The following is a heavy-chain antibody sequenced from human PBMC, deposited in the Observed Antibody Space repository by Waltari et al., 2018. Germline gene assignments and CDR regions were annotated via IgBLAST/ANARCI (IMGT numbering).Heavy chain of an antibody. Sequence: EVQLVESGGGLVQPGGSLRLSCAASGFTFSSYEMNWVRQAPGKGLEWVSYISSSGSTIYYADSVKGRFTISRDNAKNSLYLQMNSLRAEDSAVYYCARETGYHFDYWGQGTLVTVSS. CDR1: GFTFSSYE. V-gene: IGHV3-48*03. CDR3: ARETGYHFDY. J-gene: IGHJ4*02. CDR2: ISSSGSTI. D-gene: IGHD3-9*01.